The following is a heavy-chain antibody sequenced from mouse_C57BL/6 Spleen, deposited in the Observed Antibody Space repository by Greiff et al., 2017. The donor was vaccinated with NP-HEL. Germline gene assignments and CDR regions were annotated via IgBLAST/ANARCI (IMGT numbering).Heavy chain of an antibody. CDR1: GFTFTDYY. J-gene: IGHJ1*03. CDR2: IRHKANGYTT. Sequence: EVKLVESGGGLVQPGGSLSLSCAASGFTFTDYYMSWVRQPPGQALEWLGFIRHKANGYTTEYSDSVKGLFTISRDNSQSILYLQMNALRAEDSATYYCARDYYGSNYWYFDVWGTGTTVTVSS. V-gene: IGHV7-3*01. CDR3: ARDYYGSNYWYFDV. D-gene: IGHD1-1*01.